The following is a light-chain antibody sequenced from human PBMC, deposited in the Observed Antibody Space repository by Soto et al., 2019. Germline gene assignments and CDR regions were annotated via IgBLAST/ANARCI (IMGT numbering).Light chain of an antibody. J-gene: IGKJ1*01. V-gene: IGKV1-5*01. CDR1: QSISSW. CDR3: QQYNSYPWT. CDR2: DAS. Sequence: DIQMTQSPSTLSASVGERVTLTCRASQSISSWFAWYQQKPGKAPKLMIYDASNLESGIPARFSGSGSGTEFTLTISSLQPDDFATYYCQQYNSYPWTFGQGTKVEIK.